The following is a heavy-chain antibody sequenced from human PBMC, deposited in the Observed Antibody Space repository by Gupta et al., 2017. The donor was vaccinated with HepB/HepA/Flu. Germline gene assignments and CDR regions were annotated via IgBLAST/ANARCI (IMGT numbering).Heavy chain of an antibody. CDR2: TYSGYSDT. CDR1: GYSFANYW. D-gene: IGHD1-26*01. V-gene: IGHV5-51*01. J-gene: IGHJ4*02. Sequence: EVQLVQSGAEVKKPGESLKISCKGSGYSFANYWIAWVRQMPGKGLEWMGITYSGYSDTRYGPSFRGQVTISVDKSISVAYLHLNKLQASDTATYYCARGNSYTVGAFDYWGQGTPVTVSS. CDR3: ARGNSYTVGAFDY.